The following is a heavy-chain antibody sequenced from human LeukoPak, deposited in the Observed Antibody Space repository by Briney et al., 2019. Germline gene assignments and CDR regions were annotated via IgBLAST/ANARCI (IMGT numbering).Heavy chain of an antibody. CDR2: INHSGST. V-gene: IGHV4-34*01. CDR1: GSFSXXY. J-gene: IGHJ4*02. Sequence: GSFSXXYWSWIRQPPGKGLEWIGEINHSGSTNYNPSLKSRVTISVDTSKNQFSLKLSSVTAADTAVYYCARLSPPIDYWGQGTLVTVSS. D-gene: IGHD2/OR15-2a*01. CDR3: ARLSPPIDY.